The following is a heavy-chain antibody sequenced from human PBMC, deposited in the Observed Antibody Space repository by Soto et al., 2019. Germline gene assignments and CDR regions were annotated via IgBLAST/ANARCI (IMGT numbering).Heavy chain of an antibody. CDR1: GYTFTGYY. V-gene: IGHV1-2*04. D-gene: IGHD2-2*01. Sequence: QVQLVQSGAEVKKPGASVKVSCKASGYTFTGYYMHWVRQAPGQGLEWMGWINPNSGGTNYAQKFQGWVTMTRDTSISTAYMELSRLRSDDTAVYYCARGADIVVVPAAIPWFDPWGQGTLVTVSS. CDR3: ARGADIVVVPAAIPWFDP. J-gene: IGHJ5*02. CDR2: INPNSGGT.